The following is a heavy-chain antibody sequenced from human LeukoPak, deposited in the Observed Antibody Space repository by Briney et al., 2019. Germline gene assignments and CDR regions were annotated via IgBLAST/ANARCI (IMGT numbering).Heavy chain of an antibody. V-gene: IGHV1-2*02. D-gene: IGHD3-3*01. CDR2: INPNSGGT. CDR1: GYTFTGYY. Sequence: GASVKVSCKASGYTFTGYYMHWVRQAPGQGLEWMGWINPNSGGTNYAQKFQGRVTMTRDTSISTAYMELSRLRSDDTAVYYCARDDSITIFGVVTDNWFDPWGQGTLVTVSS. CDR3: ARDDSITIFGVVTDNWFDP. J-gene: IGHJ5*02.